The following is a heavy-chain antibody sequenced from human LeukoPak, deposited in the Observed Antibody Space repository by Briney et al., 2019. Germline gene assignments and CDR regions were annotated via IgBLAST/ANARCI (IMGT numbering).Heavy chain of an antibody. J-gene: IGHJ4*02. CDR2: ISGSGGST. CDR1: GFTFSDYW. Sequence: GGSLRLSCAASGFTFSDYWMSWVRQAPGKGLEWVSAISGSGGSTYYADSVKGRFTISRDNSKNTLYLQMNSLRAEDTAVYYCAKDRNARGYSGYLNFDYWGQGTLVTVSS. D-gene: IGHD5-12*01. CDR3: AKDRNARGYSGYLNFDY. V-gene: IGHV3-23*01.